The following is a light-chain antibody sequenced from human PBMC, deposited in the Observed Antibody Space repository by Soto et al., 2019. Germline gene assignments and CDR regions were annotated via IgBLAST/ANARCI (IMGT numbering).Light chain of an antibody. J-gene: IGKJ1*01. Sequence: DIQMTQSPSSLSASVGDRVAITCRASQGIRNDLGWYQQKPGKAPTHLIYAASSLQSGVPSRFSGSGSVTAFTLAIISLQPEDFATYCGVQHNTYPRWFGQGIKVEIK. V-gene: IGKV1-17*01. CDR1: QGIRND. CDR2: AAS. CDR3: VQHNTYPRW.